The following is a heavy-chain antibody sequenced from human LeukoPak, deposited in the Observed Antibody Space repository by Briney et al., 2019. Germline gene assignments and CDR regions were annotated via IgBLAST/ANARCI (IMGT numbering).Heavy chain of an antibody. CDR2: MSGSGGST. D-gene: IGHD1-26*01. CDR3: AKEGTSSGSYYFDY. CDR1: GITFSSYM. V-gene: IGHV3-23*01. J-gene: IGHJ4*02. Sequence: PGGSLRLSCAASGITFSSYMMNWVRQAPGKGLEWVSTMSGSGGSTYYADSVKGRFTISRDNSKNTLYLQMNSLRAEDTAVYYCAKEGTSSGSYYFDYWGQGTLVTVSS.